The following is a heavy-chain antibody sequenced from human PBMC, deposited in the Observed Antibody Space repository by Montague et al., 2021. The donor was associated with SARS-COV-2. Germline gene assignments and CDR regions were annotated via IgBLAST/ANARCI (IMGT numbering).Heavy chain of an antibody. CDR1: GGSISSGSY. CDR3: ARVISAVAGANFYFDY. D-gene: IGHD4/OR15-4a*01. Sequence: SETLSLTCTVSGGSISSGSYWGWIRQPPGKGLEWIGTSDHSGITYYSPPIKSRATISLDTSKNQFFLNLDSVTASDTAMYYCARVISAVAGANFYFDYWGQGTLVTVSS. CDR2: SDHSGIT. V-gene: IGHV4-38-2*02. J-gene: IGHJ4*02.